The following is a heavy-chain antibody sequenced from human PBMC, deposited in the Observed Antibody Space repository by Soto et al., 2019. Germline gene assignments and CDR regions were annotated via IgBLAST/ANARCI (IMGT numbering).Heavy chain of an antibody. V-gene: IGHV1-69*13. D-gene: IGHD1-7*01. CDR1: GCTFSSYA. CDR3: AGPPELTRIYYYYGMDV. J-gene: IGHJ6*02. Sequence: SVKVSCKSSGCTFSSYAISWVRQAPGQGLEWMGGIIPIFGTANYAQKFQGRVTITADESTSTAYMELSSLRSEDTAVYYCAGPPELTRIYYYYGMDVWGQGTTVTVSS. CDR2: IIPIFGTA.